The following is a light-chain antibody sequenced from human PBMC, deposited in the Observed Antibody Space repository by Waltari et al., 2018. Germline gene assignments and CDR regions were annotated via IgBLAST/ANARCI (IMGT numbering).Light chain of an antibody. Sequence: SALTQPASVSGSSGQSITISCTGTRSDVGTYNLVSWYQHHPDKAPKLIIYEGNKRPSGVSNRFSGSKSGNTASLTISGLQAEDEADYYCCSFAAGSILVFGGGTKLTVL. V-gene: IGLV2-23*01. CDR1: RSDVGTYNL. CDR2: EGN. CDR3: CSFAAGSILV. J-gene: IGLJ3*02.